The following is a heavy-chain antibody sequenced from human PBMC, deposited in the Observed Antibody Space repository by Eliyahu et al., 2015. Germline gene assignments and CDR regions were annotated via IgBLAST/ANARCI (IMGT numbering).Heavy chain of an antibody. V-gene: IGHV4-59*01. D-gene: IGHD2-21*01. CDR1: GGSISSYY. Sequence: QVQLQESGPGLLKPSXTLSLTCTVSGGSISSYYWSWIRHPPGRGLEWIGYIYDSGSTRYNPSLESRVTMSVDTSKNQFSLKLYSVTAADTAVYYCARSRLWWLDTLDIWGQGTIVTVSS. CDR3: ARSRLWWLDTLDI. J-gene: IGHJ3*02. CDR2: IYDSGST.